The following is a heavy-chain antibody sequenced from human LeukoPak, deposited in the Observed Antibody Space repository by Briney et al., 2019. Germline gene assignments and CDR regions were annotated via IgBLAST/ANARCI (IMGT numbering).Heavy chain of an antibody. CDR2: IWATGST. V-gene: IGHV4-4*07. D-gene: IGHD4-11*01. CDR1: GGSIGSHY. J-gene: IGHJ2*01. Sequence: SETLSLTCTVSGGSIGSHYWNWIRQPAGKRLEWIGRIWATGSTVDNPSFRSRLTLSIDRSKSQLSLKLTSMTAADSAVYYCARVRAYSDFVGNFDLWGHGIPVTVSS. CDR3: ARVRAYSDFVGNFDL.